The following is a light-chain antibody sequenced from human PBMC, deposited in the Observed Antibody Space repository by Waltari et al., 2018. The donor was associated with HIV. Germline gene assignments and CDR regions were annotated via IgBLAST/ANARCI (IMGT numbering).Light chain of an antibody. CDR3: QQSFSTPWT. CDR1: QSLLDSPNNKNF. Sequence: DIVMTQTPDCWSVSPGERAAINCRSNQSLLDSPNNKNFVVWYQQKPGQPPKLLIYWASSGESGVPARFSGSGSGTNFTLTISSLHPEDVATYFCQQSFSTPWTFGQGTKV. V-gene: IGKV4-1*01. J-gene: IGKJ1*01. CDR2: WAS.